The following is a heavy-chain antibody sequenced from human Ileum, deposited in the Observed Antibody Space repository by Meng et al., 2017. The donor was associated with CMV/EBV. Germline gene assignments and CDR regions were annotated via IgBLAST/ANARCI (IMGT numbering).Heavy chain of an antibody. Sequence: ASVKVSCKASDYDFTNFGISWVRQAPGQGLEWLGWISPYDGDRNYAPRLQGRVTMATDTSTRTAYMDLRNLRSDDTAVYYCARDLCHVSDYGGYEDTFDIWGQGTVVTVSS. V-gene: IGHV1-18*01. CDR1: DYDFTNFG. J-gene: IGHJ3*02. CDR3: ARDLCHVSDYGGYEDTFDI. D-gene: IGHD4-17*01. CDR2: ISPYDGDR.